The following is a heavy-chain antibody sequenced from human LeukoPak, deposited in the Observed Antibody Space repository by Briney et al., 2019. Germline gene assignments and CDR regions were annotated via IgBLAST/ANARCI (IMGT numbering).Heavy chain of an antibody. CDR2: INTYNGNT. Sequence: ASVKVSCKASDYTFSSYGISWVRQAPGQGLEWMGWINTYNGNTNYAQKLQGRVTMTTDTSTSTAYMELRSLRSDDTAVYFCARQARGYSGGWYQFHFDYWGQGTLVIVSS. CDR3: ARQARGYSGGWYQFHFDY. CDR1: DYTFSSYG. D-gene: IGHD6-19*01. J-gene: IGHJ4*02. V-gene: IGHV1-18*04.